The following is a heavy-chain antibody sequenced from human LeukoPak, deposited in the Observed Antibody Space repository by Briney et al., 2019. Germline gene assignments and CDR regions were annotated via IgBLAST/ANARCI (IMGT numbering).Heavy chain of an antibody. CDR2: ISWNSGSI. Sequence: PGRSLRLSCAASGFTFDDYAMHWVRQAPGKGLEWVSGISWNSGSIGYADSVKGRFTISRDNAKNSLYLQMNSLRAEDTALYYCAKDTEYYYDSSGYYFDYWGQGTLVTVSS. D-gene: IGHD3-22*01. V-gene: IGHV3-9*01. CDR3: AKDTEYYYDSSGYYFDY. CDR1: GFTFDDYA. J-gene: IGHJ4*02.